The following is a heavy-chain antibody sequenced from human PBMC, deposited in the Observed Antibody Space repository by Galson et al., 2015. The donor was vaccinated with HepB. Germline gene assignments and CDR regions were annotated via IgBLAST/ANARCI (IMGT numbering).Heavy chain of an antibody. CDR3: ARAPDAYSSGWGSLGY. V-gene: IGHV3-30-3*01. J-gene: IGHJ4*02. Sequence: SLRLSCAASGFTFSSYALHWVRPAPGKGLEWVAVISYDGSNKYYADSVKGRFTISRDNAKNTLYLQMNSLRAEDTAVYYCARAPDAYSSGWGSLGYWGQGTLVTVSS. CDR2: ISYDGSNK. D-gene: IGHD6-19*01. CDR1: GFTFSSYA.